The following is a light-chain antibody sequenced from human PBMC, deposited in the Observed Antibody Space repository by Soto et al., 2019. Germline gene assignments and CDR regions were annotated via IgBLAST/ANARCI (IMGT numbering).Light chain of an antibody. CDR2: GAS. J-gene: IGKJ2*01. Sequence: EVVMTQSPATLSVSPGERATVSCRASQSVTSNLAWYQQKPGQAPRLLIYGASTRATGIPARFSGSGSGTEFTLTISSLQSEDFAVYYCQQYHNWPPYTFGQGTKLEIK. V-gene: IGKV3-15*01. CDR3: QQYHNWPPYT. CDR1: QSVTSN.